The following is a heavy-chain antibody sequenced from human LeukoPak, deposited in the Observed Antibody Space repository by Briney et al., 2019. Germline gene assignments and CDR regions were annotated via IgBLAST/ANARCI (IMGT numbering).Heavy chain of an antibody. J-gene: IGHJ4*02. CDR1: GFTFSDYY. Sequence: PGESLRLSCAASGFTFSDYYMSWIRQAPGKGLEWVSYISCRSSYTKYADSVKGRFTISRDNAKNSLHLQMNSLRAEDTAVYYCASSLTPGDGYNSRPFDYWGRGTLVTVSS. D-gene: IGHD5-24*01. CDR2: ISCRSSYT. CDR3: ASSLTPGDGYNSRPFDY. V-gene: IGHV3-11*06.